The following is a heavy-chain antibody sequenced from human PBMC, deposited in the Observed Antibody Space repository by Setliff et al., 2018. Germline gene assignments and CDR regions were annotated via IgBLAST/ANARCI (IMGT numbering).Heavy chain of an antibody. V-gene: IGHV5-51*01. CDR1: GYSFTSYW. J-gene: IGHJ5*02. D-gene: IGHD3-3*01. CDR3: ARARSNFWSGYFNWFDP. Sequence: GESLKISCQGSGYSFTSYWIGWVRQMPGKGLEWMGIIYPGDSDTRYSPSFQGQVTISADKSISTAYLQWSSLKASDTAMYYCARARSNFWSGYFNWFDPGGQGTLVTVSS. CDR2: IYPGDSDT.